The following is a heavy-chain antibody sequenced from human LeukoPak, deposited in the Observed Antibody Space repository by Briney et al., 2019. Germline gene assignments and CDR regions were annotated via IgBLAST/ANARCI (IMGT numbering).Heavy chain of an antibody. CDR2: IKSKTDGGAT. CDR1: GFTFSNAW. Sequence: GGSLRLSCAASGFTFSNAWMSWVRQAPGKGLEWVGRIKSKTDGGATDYAAPVKGRFTISRDDSKNTLYLQMNSLKTEDTAVYYCVVITRGDAFDIWGQGTMVTVSS. D-gene: IGHD3-22*01. CDR3: VVITRGDAFDI. V-gene: IGHV3-15*01. J-gene: IGHJ3*02.